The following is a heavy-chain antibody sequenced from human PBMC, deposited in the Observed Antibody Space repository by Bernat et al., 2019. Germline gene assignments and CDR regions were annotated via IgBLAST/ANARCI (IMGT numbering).Heavy chain of an antibody. CDR2: ISYDGSNK. D-gene: IGHD2-15*01. CDR3: AKVNIVVVVAAGYIDY. CDR1: GFTFSSYG. V-gene: IGHV3-30*18. J-gene: IGHJ4*02. Sequence: QVQLVESGGGVVQPGRSLRLSCAASGFTFSSYGMHWVRQAPGKGLEWVAVISYDGSNKYYADSVKGRFTISRDNSKNTLYLQMNSLRAEDTAVYYCAKVNIVVVVAAGYIDYWGQGTLVTVS.